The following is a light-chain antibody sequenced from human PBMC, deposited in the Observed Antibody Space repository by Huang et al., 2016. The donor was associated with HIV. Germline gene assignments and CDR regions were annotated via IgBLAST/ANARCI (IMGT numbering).Light chain of an antibody. CDR2: GAS. Sequence: DIQMTQSPSPLSASIGDRVTITCRASQSISSWLAWFQQKPGQAPKLLMFGASSLESGVPSRFSGRGSGTEFSLTISSLRPDDYGTYFCQQYNSYPYTFGQGTKLEIK. CDR1: QSISSW. CDR3: QQYNSYPYT. V-gene: IGKV1-5*01. J-gene: IGKJ2*01.